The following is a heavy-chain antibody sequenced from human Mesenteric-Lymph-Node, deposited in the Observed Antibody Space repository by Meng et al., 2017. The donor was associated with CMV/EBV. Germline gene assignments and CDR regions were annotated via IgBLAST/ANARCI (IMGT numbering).Heavy chain of an antibody. CDR2: ISSSGTYI. Sequence: GGSLRLSCAASGFTFNSYSMNWVRQAPGKGLEWVSSISSSGTYIYYEDSVQGRFTISRDNARNSLYLQMNSLRAEDTAVYYCTTLAAPEDYWGQGTLVTVSS. CDR3: TTLAAPEDY. D-gene: IGHD6-6*01. J-gene: IGHJ4*02. V-gene: IGHV3-21*01. CDR1: GFTFNSYS.